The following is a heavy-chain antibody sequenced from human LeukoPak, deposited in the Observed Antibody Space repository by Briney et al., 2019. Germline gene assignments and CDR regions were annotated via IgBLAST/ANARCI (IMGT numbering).Heavy chain of an antibody. V-gene: IGHV1-69*05. Sequence: ASVKVSCKASGGTFSSYAIGWVRQAPGQGLEWMGGIIPIFGTANYAQKFQGRVTITTDESTSTAYMELSSLRSEDTAVYYCAFSMAAFYYYYYYMDVWGKGTTVTVSS. CDR2: IIPIFGTA. CDR3: AFSMAAFYYYYYYMDV. CDR1: GGTFSSYA. J-gene: IGHJ6*03. D-gene: IGHD6-6*01.